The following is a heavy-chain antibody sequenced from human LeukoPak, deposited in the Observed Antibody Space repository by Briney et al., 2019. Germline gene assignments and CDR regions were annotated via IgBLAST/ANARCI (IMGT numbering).Heavy chain of an antibody. CDR2: IYTSRNT. D-gene: IGHD3-16*01. V-gene: IGHV4-61*09. CDR3: ARGRSASGYFHF. J-gene: IGHJ4*02. CDR1: GDSISSGSSY. Sequence: MTSETLSLTCTVSGDSISSGSSYWSWIRQPAGKGLEWIGHIYTSRNTNYNPSLKSRVTISVDTSKNQFSLKLTSVTAADTAVYYCARGRSASGYFHFWGQGTLVTVSS.